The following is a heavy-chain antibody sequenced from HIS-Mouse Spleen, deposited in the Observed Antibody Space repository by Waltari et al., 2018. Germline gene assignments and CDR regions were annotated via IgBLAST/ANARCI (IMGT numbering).Heavy chain of an antibody. D-gene: IGHD4-4*01. Sequence: QVQLVQSGAEVKKPGASVKVSCTASGSTFTGYYMPGVRQAPGQGLEWMGWINPNSGGTNYAQKFQGRVTMTRDTSISTAYMELSRLRSDDTAVYYCARVTTVTTPRYFDYWGQGTLVTVSS. CDR1: GSTFTGYY. J-gene: IGHJ4*02. V-gene: IGHV1-2*02. CDR2: INPNSGGT. CDR3: ARVTTVTTPRYFDY.